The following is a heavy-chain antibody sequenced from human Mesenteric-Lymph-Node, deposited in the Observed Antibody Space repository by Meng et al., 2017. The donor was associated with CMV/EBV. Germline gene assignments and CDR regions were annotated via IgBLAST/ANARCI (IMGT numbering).Heavy chain of an antibody. J-gene: IGHJ4*02. D-gene: IGHD1-1*01. CDR1: GFTFSDAW. Sequence: SCKASGFTFSDAWMSWVRQAPGKGLEWVGRIKSKSDDGTADYAAPVKGRFIISRDDSENTLYLQMNSVKTEDTAIYFCTTATAPVGDYWGQGALVTVSS. CDR2: IKSKSDDGTA. V-gene: IGHV3-15*05. CDR3: TTATAPVGDY.